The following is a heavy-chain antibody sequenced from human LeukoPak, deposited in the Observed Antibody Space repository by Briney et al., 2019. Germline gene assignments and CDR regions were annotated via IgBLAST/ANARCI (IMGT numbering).Heavy chain of an antibody. CDR1: GGSFSGYY. D-gene: IGHD2-2*01. Sequence: KPSETLSLTCAVYGGSFSGYYWSWIRQPPGKGLEWIGEINHSGSTNYNPSLKSRVTISVDTSKNQFSLKLSSVTAADTAVYYCARGLLGSSTSVVYYFDYWGQGTLVTVSS. CDR2: INHSGST. CDR3: ARGLLGSSTSVVYYFDY. J-gene: IGHJ4*02. V-gene: IGHV4-34*01.